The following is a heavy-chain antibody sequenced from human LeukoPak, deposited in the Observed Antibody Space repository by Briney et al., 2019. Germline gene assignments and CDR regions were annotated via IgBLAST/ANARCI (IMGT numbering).Heavy chain of an antibody. V-gene: IGHV4-39*01. J-gene: IGHJ3*02. CDR1: GDSITCGSYY. Sequence: SETLSLTCTVSGDSITCGSYYWGWIRQPPGRGLEWIGSIYTSGSTNYNPSLKSRVTISVDTSKNQFSLKLSSVTAADTAVYYCARALSLAIFGAGDAFHIWGQGTMVTVSS. D-gene: IGHD3-3*01. CDR2: IYTSGST. CDR3: ARALSLAIFGAGDAFHI.